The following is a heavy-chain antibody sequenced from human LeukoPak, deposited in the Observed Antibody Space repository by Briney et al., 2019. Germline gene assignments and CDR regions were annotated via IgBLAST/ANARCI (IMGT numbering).Heavy chain of an antibody. V-gene: IGHV4-59*08. CDR3: ARQTYYDRGGYPFDQ. J-gene: IGHJ4*02. CDR1: GGSIDSYY. Sequence: SETLSLTCTVSGGSIDSYYWNWIRQPPGRGLEWIGYFYYGGSSKYNPSLKSRVTMSADTSKNQFSLKLSSVTAADTAMYYCARQTYYDRGGYPFDQWGQGTLVTVSS. CDR2: FYYGGSS. D-gene: IGHD3-22*01.